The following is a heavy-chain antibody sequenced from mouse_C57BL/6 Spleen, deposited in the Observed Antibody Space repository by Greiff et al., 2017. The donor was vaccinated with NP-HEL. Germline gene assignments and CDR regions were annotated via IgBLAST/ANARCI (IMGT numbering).Heavy chain of an antibody. CDR1: GYTFTDYE. Sequence: QVQLQQSGAELVRPGASVTLSCKASGYTFTDYEMHWVKQTPVHGLEWIGAIDPETGGTAYNQKFKGKAILTADKSSSTAYMELRSLTSEDSAVYYCTRWGDYDEGYWGQGTSVTVSS. V-gene: IGHV1-15*01. CDR2: IDPETGGT. CDR3: TRWGDYDEGY. D-gene: IGHD2-4*01. J-gene: IGHJ4*01.